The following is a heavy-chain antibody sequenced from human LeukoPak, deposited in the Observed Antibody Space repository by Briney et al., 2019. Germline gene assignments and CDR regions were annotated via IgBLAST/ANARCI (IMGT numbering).Heavy chain of an antibody. J-gene: IGHJ3*02. V-gene: IGHV1-8*01. Sequence: ASVKVSCKASGYTFTSYDINWVRQATGQGLEWMGWMNPNSGNTGYAQKFQGRVTMTRNTSISTAYMELNSLRAEDTAVYYCAKVFDSSGYYDAFDIWGQGTMVTVSS. D-gene: IGHD3-22*01. CDR1: GYTFTSYD. CDR3: AKVFDSSGYYDAFDI. CDR2: MNPNSGNT.